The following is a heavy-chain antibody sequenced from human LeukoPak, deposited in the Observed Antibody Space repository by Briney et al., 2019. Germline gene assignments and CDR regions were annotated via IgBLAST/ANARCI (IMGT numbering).Heavy chain of an antibody. D-gene: IGHD5-12*01. CDR1: GGSINNYY. CDR3: ARDRGGYQYSFDY. J-gene: IGHJ4*02. Sequence: SETLSLTCTVPGGSINNYYWNWIRQPAGKGLEWVGRITASGSTYYNPSLKSRITVSVDTSKNQFSLRLTSVTAADTALYYCARDRGGYQYSFDYWGQGTLVTVSS. V-gene: IGHV4-4*07. CDR2: ITASGST.